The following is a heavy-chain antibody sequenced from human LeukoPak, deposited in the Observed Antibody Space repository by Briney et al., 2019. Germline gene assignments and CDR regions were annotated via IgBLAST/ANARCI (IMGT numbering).Heavy chain of an antibody. Sequence: GRSLRLSCAASGFTFSSYAMHWVRQAPGKGLEWVAVISYDGSNKYYADSVKGRFTISRDNSKNTLYLQMNSLRAEDTAVYYCAKDLSRYFDWLGALDYWGQGTLVTVSS. CDR3: AKDLSRYFDWLGALDY. CDR2: ISYDGSNK. V-gene: IGHV3-30*04. D-gene: IGHD3-9*01. J-gene: IGHJ4*02. CDR1: GFTFSSYA.